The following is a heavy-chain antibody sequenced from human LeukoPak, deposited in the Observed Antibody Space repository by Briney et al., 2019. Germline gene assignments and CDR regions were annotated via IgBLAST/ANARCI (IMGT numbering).Heavy chain of an antibody. CDR2: INSDGSST. V-gene: IGHV3-74*01. Sequence: GGSLRLSCAASGFTFSSYWMHWVRQAPGKGLVWVSRINSDGSSTAYADSVKGRFTISRDNAKNTLYLQMNSLRAEDTAMYYCVRQYSYDSSGYYPWDYWGQGTLVTVSS. D-gene: IGHD3-22*01. CDR1: GFTFSSYW. J-gene: IGHJ4*02. CDR3: VRQYSYDSSGYYPWDY.